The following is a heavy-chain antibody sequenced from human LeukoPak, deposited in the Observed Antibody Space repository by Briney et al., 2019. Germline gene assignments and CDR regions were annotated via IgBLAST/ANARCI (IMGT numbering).Heavy chain of an antibody. CDR2: INHSGST. V-gene: IGHV4-34*01. CDR3: ARIGYCTNGVCFDY. D-gene: IGHD2-8*01. Sequence: SETLSLTCAVYGGSFSGYYWRWIRQPPGKGLEWIGEINHSGSTNYNPSLKSRVTISVDTSKNQFSLKLSSVTAADTAVYYCARIGYCTNGVCFDYWGQGTMVTVSS. J-gene: IGHJ4*02. CDR1: GGSFSGYY.